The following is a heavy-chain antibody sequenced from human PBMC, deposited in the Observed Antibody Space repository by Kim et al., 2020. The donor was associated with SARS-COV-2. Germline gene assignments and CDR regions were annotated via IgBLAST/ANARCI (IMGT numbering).Heavy chain of an antibody. J-gene: IGHJ6*02. D-gene: IGHD5-12*01. Sequence: YTSPAPRSRVTISVNTSKNQFSLKLSSVTAADTAVYYCASYSGYVYGMDVWGQGTTVTVSS. CDR3: ASYSGYVYGMDV. V-gene: IGHV4-39*01.